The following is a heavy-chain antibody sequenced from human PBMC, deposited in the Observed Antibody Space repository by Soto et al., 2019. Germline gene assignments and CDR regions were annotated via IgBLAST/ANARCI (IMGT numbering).Heavy chain of an antibody. D-gene: IGHD5-18*01. Sequence: ASVKVSCKASGYTFTSYGISWVRQAPGQGLEWMGWISAYNGNTNYAQKLQGRGTITTDTSTSTAYMELRSLRSDDTAVYYCARDMDTAMVTGIKPQDYWGQGTLVTVSS. J-gene: IGHJ4*02. V-gene: IGHV1-18*01. CDR2: ISAYNGNT. CDR3: ARDMDTAMVTGIKPQDY. CDR1: GYTFTSYG.